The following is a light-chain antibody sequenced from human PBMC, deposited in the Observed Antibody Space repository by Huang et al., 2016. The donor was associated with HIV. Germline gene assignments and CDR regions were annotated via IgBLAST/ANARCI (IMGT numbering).Light chain of an antibody. Sequence: EIVLTQSPGTLSLSPGERATLSCRASQRLSSRFLAWYQQKTGQAPRLLISGASSRATDIPDRFSGSGSGTDFTLTVSRLEPEDFAMYYCQQYETSPYTFGQGTKLDIK. CDR2: GAS. CDR1: QRLSSRF. V-gene: IGKV3-20*01. CDR3: QQYETSPYT. J-gene: IGKJ2*01.